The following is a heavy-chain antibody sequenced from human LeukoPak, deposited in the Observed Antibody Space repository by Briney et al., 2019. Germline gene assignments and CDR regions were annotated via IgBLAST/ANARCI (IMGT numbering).Heavy chain of an antibody. Sequence: SETLSLTCSVSGVSITSNYWGWIRQPPGKGLEWLGYTHHSGATSFNPPLKSRSTMSLDTSNNQFSLKLSSVTAADTAVYYCARSSGHSYGDFDYWGQGILVTVSS. CDR3: ARSSGHSYGDFDY. J-gene: IGHJ4*02. V-gene: IGHV4-59*01. CDR2: THHSGAT. CDR1: GVSITSNY. D-gene: IGHD5-18*01.